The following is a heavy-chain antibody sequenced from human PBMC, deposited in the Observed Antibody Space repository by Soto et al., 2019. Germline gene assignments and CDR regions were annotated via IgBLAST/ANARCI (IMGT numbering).Heavy chain of an antibody. J-gene: IGHJ5*02. D-gene: IGHD3-10*01. CDR1: GGSISSYY. V-gene: IGHV4-59*08. Sequence: QVQLQESGPGLVKPSETLSLTCTVSGGSISSYYWSWIRQPPGKGLEWIGYIYYSGSTNYNPSLKSRVTISVDTSKIQFSLTPSSVTAADTAVYYCARLLWSRGDWFDPWGQGTLVTVSS. CDR2: IYYSGST. CDR3: ARLLWSRGDWFDP.